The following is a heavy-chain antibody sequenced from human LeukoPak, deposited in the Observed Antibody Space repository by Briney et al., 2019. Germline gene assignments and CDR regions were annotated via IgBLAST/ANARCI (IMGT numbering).Heavy chain of an antibody. CDR1: GYTFTNYF. V-gene: IGHV1-2*02. Sequence: ASVKVSCKTSGYTFTNYFLHWLRQAPGQGLEWMGWINPNSGGTNYAQIFQGRVTMTRDTSISTVYMELSRLKSDDTAVYFCARGPSHGAFDIWGQGTMVTVSS. CDR2: INPNSGGT. J-gene: IGHJ3*02. CDR3: ARGPSHGAFDI.